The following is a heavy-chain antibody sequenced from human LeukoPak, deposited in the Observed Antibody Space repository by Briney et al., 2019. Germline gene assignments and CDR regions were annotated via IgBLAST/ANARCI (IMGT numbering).Heavy chain of an antibody. CDR3: ARELPPIPFGELYQ. V-gene: IGHV4-59*12. D-gene: IGHD3-10*01. Sequence: PSETLSLTCTVSGGSISSYYWSWIRQPPGKGLEWIGYIYYSGSTNYNPSLKSRVTISVGTSKNQFSLKLSSVTAADTAVYYCARELPPIPFGELYQWGQGTLVTVSS. J-gene: IGHJ4*02. CDR2: IYYSGST. CDR1: GGSISSYY.